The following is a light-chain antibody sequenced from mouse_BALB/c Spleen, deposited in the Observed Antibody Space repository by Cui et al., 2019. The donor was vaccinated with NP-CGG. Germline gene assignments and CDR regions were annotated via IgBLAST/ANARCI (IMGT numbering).Light chain of an antibody. CDR1: IGAVTTSNY. Sequence: QAVVTQESALPTSPVKTVTLPCRSSIGAVTTSNYANWVQEKPDHLFTGLIGGTNNRAPGVPARFSGSLIGDKAALTITGAQTEDEAIYFCALWYSNHWVFGGGSKLTVL. CDR2: GTN. CDR3: ALWYSNHWV. V-gene: IGLV1*01. J-gene: IGLJ1*01.